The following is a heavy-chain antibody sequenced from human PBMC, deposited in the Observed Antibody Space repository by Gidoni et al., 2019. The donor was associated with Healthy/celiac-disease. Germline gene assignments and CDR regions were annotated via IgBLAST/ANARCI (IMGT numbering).Heavy chain of an antibody. CDR1: GFSLSTSGVG. V-gene: IGHV2-5*01. CDR3: AHSLNGDYYHSYFDY. Sequence: QLTLKDSGPTLVKPTQTLTLTCTFSGFSLSTSGVGVGWIRQPPGKALEWLALIYWNDDKRYSPSLKSRLTITKDTSKNQVVLTMTNMDPVDTATYYCAHSLNGDYYHSYFDYWGQGTLVTVSS. CDR2: IYWNDDK. J-gene: IGHJ4*02. D-gene: IGHD4-17*01.